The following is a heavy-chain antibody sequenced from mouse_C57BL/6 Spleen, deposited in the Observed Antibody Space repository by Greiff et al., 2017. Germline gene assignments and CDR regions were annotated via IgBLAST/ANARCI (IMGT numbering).Heavy chain of an antibody. D-gene: IGHD2-10*01. Sequence: EVKLQQSGPELVKPGASVKISCKASGYTFTDYYMNWVKQSHGKSLEWIGDINPNNGGTSYNQKFKGKATLTVDKSSSTAYMELRSLTSEDSAVYYCARPPYYGNYLYYFDYWGQGTTLTVSS. CDR3: ARPPYYGNYLYYFDY. CDR2: INPNNGGT. J-gene: IGHJ2*01. CDR1: GYTFTDYY. V-gene: IGHV1-26*01.